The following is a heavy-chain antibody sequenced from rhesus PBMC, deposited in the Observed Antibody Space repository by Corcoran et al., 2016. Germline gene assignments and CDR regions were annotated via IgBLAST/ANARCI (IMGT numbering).Heavy chain of an antibody. CDR3: ARDSSSWAAY. Sequence: QVQLQESGPGLVKPSETLSLTCAVSGYSISSGYYWSWIRQPPGKGLEWIGYITYRGSPTYNPSLKSQVTISRDTSKNQFSLKLSSVTAADTAVYYCARDSSSWAAYWGQGVLVTVSS. D-gene: IGHD6-43*01. J-gene: IGHJ4*01. CDR1: GYSISSGYY. V-gene: IGHV4-122*02. CDR2: ITYRGSP.